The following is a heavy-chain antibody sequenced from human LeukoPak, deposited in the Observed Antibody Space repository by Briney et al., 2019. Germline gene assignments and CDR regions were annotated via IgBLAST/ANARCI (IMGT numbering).Heavy chain of an antibody. CDR3: AREVGYCSGGSCYSYFDY. D-gene: IGHD2-15*01. CDR2: IYYSGST. CDR1: GGSFSGYY. V-gene: IGHV4-59*01. J-gene: IGHJ4*02. Sequence: SETLSLTCAVYGGSFSGYYWSWIRQPPGKGLEWIGYIYYSGSTNYNASLTNRVTISVDTSKNQFSLKLSSVTAADTAVYYCAREVGYCSGGSCYSYFDYWGQGTLVTVSS.